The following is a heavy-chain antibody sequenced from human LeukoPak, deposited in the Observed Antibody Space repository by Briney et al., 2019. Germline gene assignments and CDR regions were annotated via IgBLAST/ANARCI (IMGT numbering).Heavy chain of an antibody. CDR2: ISGSGGST. D-gene: IGHD3-16*01. V-gene: IGHV3-23*01. CDR1: GFTFSSYA. CDR3: ASYDYVWGSRTGAFDI. Sequence: GGSLRLSCAASGFTFSSYAMSWVRQAPGKGLEWVSAISGSGGSTYYADSVKGRFTISRDNSKNTLYLQMNSLRAEDTAVYYCASYDYVWGSRTGAFDIWGQGTMVTVSS. J-gene: IGHJ3*02.